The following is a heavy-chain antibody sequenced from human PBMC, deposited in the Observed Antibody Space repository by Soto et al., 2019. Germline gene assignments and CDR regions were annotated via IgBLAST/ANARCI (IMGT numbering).Heavy chain of an antibody. V-gene: IGHV1-69*06. Sequence: SVXVSWKSSLGTFSIYAIIFWLQAPGQGLEWMGGIIPIFGTANYAQKFQGRVTITADKSTSTAYMELRSLRSEDTAVYYCERRDSSGYSTYHWFDPSGQGTLVTVYS. D-gene: IGHD3-22*01. CDR3: ERRDSSGYSTYHWFDP. CDR2: IIPIFGTA. J-gene: IGHJ5*02. CDR1: LGTFSIYA.